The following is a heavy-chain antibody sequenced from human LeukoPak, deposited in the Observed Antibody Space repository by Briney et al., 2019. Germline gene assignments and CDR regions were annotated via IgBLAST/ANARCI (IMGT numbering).Heavy chain of an antibody. CDR2: ISAYNGNT. Sequence: ASVKVSCKASGYTFTSYGISWVRQAPGQGLEWMGWISAYNGNTNYAQKLQGRVTTTTDTSTSTAYMELRSLRSDDTAVYYCARDLAVAGPPDYYYYYMDVWGKGTTVTVSS. D-gene: IGHD6-19*01. V-gene: IGHV1-18*01. CDR1: GYTFTSYG. J-gene: IGHJ6*03. CDR3: ARDLAVAGPPDYYYYYMDV.